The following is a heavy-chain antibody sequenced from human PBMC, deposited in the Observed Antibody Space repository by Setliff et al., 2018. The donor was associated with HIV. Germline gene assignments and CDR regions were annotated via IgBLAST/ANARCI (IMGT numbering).Heavy chain of an antibody. J-gene: IGHJ4*02. CDR3: AKPYYDISGYYFYYFDY. D-gene: IGHD3-22*01. CDR1: GGSISSSSYY. CDR2: IYYSGST. Sequence: SETLSLTCTVSGGSISSSSYYWDWIRQPPGKGLEWIGSIYYSGSTYYNPSLKSRVAISVDTSKNQFSLKLSSVTAADTAFYYCAKPYYDISGYYFYYFDYWGQGTLVTVSS. V-gene: IGHV4-39*01.